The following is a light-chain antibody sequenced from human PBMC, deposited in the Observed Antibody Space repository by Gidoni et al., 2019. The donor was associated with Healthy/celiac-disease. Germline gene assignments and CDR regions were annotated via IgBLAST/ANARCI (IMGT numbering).Light chain of an antibody. J-gene: IGKJ1*01. CDR3: HQYDNWQTWT. Sequence: EIVMTQSPATLSVSPGERATLSCRASQSVSSNLAWYQQKPGQAPRLLIYGASTRATGIPARFSGSGSGTDFTLTISSLQSEDFAVYYCHQYDNWQTWTFGQGTKVEI. CDR1: QSVSSN. CDR2: GAS. V-gene: IGKV3-15*01.